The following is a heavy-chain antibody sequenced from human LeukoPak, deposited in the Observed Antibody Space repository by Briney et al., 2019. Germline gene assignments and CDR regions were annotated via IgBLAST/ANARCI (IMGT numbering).Heavy chain of an antibody. CDR2: IYPGDSDT. CDR1: RYSFTNNW. D-gene: IGHD1-26*01. J-gene: IGHJ4*02. Sequence: SLKILSKGYRYSFTNNWIGRVGQLTVQNLEWMGIIYPGDSDTRYSPSFQGQVTISADKSISTAYLQWSSLKASDTAMYYCATLQGGGGSYSYLDYWGQGTLVTVSS. V-gene: IGHV5-51*01. CDR3: ATLQGGGGSYSYLDY.